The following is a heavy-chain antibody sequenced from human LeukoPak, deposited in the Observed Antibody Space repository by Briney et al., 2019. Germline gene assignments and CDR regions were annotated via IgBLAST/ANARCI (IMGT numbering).Heavy chain of an antibody. D-gene: IGHD2-2*01. CDR1: GGSISSGGYS. CDR2: IYHSGST. J-gene: IGHJ4*02. Sequence: SQTLSLTCAVSGGSISSGGYSWSWTRQPPGKGLEWIGYIYHSGSTYYNPSLKSRVTISVDRSKNQFSLKLSSVTAADTAVYYCARSSSTLLFDYWGQGTLVTVSS. V-gene: IGHV4-30-2*01. CDR3: ARSSSTLLFDY.